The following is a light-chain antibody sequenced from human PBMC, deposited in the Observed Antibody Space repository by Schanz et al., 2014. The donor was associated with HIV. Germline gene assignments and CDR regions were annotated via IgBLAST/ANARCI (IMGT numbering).Light chain of an antibody. CDR3: QQYGNSPFT. Sequence: EIVMTQSPGTLSVSPGERATLSCRASQTVSNNLAWYQQKPGQAPRLLIYGASSRATGIPDRFSGSGSGTDFTLTISRLEPEDFAVYYCQQYGNSPFTFGPGTKVDIK. CDR1: QTVSNN. CDR2: GAS. V-gene: IGKV3-20*01. J-gene: IGKJ3*01.